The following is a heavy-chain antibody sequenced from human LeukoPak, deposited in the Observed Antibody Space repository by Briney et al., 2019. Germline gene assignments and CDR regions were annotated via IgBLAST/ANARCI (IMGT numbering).Heavy chain of an antibody. CDR2: IYTSGST. Sequence: SETLSLTCTVSGYSISSGYFWGWIRPSPGKGLEWIGRIYTSGSTNYNPSLKSRVTMSVDTSKNQFSLKLSSVTAADTAVYYCARVVDGSGSYDNHDSFDIWGQGTMVTVSS. J-gene: IGHJ3*02. CDR1: GYSISSGYF. V-gene: IGHV4-38-2*02. CDR3: ARVVDGSGSYDNHDSFDI. D-gene: IGHD3-10*01.